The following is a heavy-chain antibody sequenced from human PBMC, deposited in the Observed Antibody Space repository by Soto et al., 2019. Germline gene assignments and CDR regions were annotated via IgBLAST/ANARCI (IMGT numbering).Heavy chain of an antibody. Sequence: GASVKVSCKASGYTFTSYYINWVRHATGQGLEWMGWMNPSSGNTGYAQKFQGRVTMTRDTSITTAYMELRSLKYDDTAVYYCARGWTVTGTGWFDPWGQGTLVTVSS. CDR2: MNPSSGNT. CDR1: GYTFTSYY. V-gene: IGHV1-8*01. CDR3: ARGWTVTGTGWFDP. D-gene: IGHD6-19*01. J-gene: IGHJ5*02.